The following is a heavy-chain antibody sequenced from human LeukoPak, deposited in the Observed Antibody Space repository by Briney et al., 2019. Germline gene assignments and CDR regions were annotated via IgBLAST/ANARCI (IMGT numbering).Heavy chain of an antibody. D-gene: IGHD3-10*01. CDR2: IKQDGSEK. CDR1: GFTFSSYW. J-gene: IGHJ4*02. Sequence: GGSLRLSCAASGFTFSSYWMSWVRQAPGKGLEWVANIKQDGSEKYYVDSVKGRFTISRDNAKNSLYLQMNTLRVEDTAIYCCVRVALYYYDSESYYFFEHWGQGTPVTASS. CDR3: VRVALYYYDSESYYFFEH. V-gene: IGHV3-7*01.